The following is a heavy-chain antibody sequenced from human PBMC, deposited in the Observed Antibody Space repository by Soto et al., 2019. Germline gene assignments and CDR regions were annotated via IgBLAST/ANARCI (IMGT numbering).Heavy chain of an antibody. J-gene: IGHJ4*02. CDR2: IKQDGSEK. Sequence: GGSLRLSCAASGFTFSSYWMSWVRQAPGKGLEWVANIKQDGSEKYYVDSVKGRFTISRDNAKNSLYLQMNSLRAEDTAVYYCAGGHVLRYFDWPDWGQGTLVTVS. D-gene: IGHD3-9*01. CDR1: GFTFSSYW. CDR3: AGGHVLRYFDWPD. V-gene: IGHV3-7*01.